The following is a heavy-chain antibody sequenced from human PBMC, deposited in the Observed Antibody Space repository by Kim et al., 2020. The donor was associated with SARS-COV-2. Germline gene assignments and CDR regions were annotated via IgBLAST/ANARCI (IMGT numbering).Heavy chain of an antibody. CDR3: ARVDARIAAGYDAFDI. V-gene: IGHV4-34*10. D-gene: IGHD6-13*01. Sequence: LKSRITTSVDTSKNQFYLTLSSVTAADTAVYYCARVDARIAAGYDAFDIWGQGTMVTVSS. J-gene: IGHJ3*02.